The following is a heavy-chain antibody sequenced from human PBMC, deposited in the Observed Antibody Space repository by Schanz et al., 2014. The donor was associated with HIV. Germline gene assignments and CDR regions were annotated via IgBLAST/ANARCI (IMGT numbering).Heavy chain of an antibody. J-gene: IGHJ1*01. CDR3: AKAPYQGSSGWLD. V-gene: IGHV3-23*04. D-gene: IGHD6-19*01. CDR2: ISGSGDST. Sequence: EVQLVESGGGLIQPGESLRLSCVASGFTFSSYAKSWVRQAPGKGLEWVSAISGSGDSTYYTDSVKGRFTISRDNSKNALSLQMHSPTAEAAAVYNSAKAPYQGSSGWLDWGQGKLATVSS. CDR1: GFTFSSYA.